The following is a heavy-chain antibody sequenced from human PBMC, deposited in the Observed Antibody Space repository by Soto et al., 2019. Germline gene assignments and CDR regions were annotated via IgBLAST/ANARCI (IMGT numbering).Heavy chain of an antibody. CDR1: GFNFNSYG. CDR2: ISTSGTTI. Sequence: EVQLVESGGGLVQPGGSLRVSCAASGFNFNSYGMNWVRQAPGKGLEWVSYISTSGTTIYYADSVKGRFTISRDNAKNSLLLQMKSLRAEDPDVYYCARDQTGDEEFDLWGRGTLVTVSS. D-gene: IGHD7-27*01. CDR3: ARDQTGDEEFDL. V-gene: IGHV3-48*03. J-gene: IGHJ2*01.